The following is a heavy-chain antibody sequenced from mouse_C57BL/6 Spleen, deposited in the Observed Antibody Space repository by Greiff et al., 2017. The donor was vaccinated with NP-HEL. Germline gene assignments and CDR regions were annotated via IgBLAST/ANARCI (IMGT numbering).Heavy chain of an antibody. J-gene: IGHJ1*03. CDR2: INPSSGYT. CDR1: GYTFTSYW. Sequence: VQLQQSGAELAKPGASVKLSCKASGYTFTSYWMHWVKQRPGQGLEWIGYINPSSGYTKYNQKFKDKATLTADKSSSTAYMQLSSLTYEDSAVYYCVITTVGLGYFDVWGTGTTVTVSS. V-gene: IGHV1-7*01. CDR3: VITTVGLGYFDV. D-gene: IGHD1-1*01.